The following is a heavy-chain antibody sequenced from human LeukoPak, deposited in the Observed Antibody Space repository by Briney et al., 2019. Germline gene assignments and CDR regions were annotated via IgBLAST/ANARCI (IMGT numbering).Heavy chain of an antibody. CDR1: GGSISSGGYY. D-gene: IGHD2-2*01. J-gene: IGHJ5*02. Sequence: SQTLSLTCTVSGGSISSGGYYWSWIRQHRGKGLEWVGYIYYSGSTYYNPSLKSRVTISVDTSKNQFSLKLSSVTAADTAVYYCARSTYCSSTSCLTYNWFDPWGQGTLVTVSS. CDR2: IYYSGST. V-gene: IGHV4-31*03. CDR3: ARSTYCSSTSCLTYNWFDP.